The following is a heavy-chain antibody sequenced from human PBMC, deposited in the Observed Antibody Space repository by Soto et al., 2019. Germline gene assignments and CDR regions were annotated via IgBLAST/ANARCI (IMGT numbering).Heavy chain of an antibody. CDR3: ARAIAVAGSRVLSGMDV. CDR2: ISYDGSNK. V-gene: IGHV3-30-3*01. J-gene: IGHJ6*02. Sequence: QVQLVESGGGVVQPGRSLRLSCAASGFTFSSYAMHWVRQAPGKGLEWVAVISYDGSNKYYADSVKGRFTISRDNSKNTLYLQMNSLRAEDTAVYYCARAIAVAGSRVLSGMDVWGQGTTVTVSS. D-gene: IGHD6-19*01. CDR1: GFTFSSYA.